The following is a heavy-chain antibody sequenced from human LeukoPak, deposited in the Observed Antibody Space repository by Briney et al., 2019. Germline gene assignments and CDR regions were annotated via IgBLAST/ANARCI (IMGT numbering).Heavy chain of an antibody. D-gene: IGHD4-17*01. CDR2: IYTSGST. J-gene: IGHJ5*02. V-gene: IGHV4-61*02. Sequence: SQTLSLTCTVSGGSISSGSYYWSWIRQPAGKGLEWIGRIYTSGSTNYNPSLKSRVTISVDTSKNQFSLKLSSVTAADTAVYYCARHDYVRWFDPWGHGTLVTVSS. CDR3: ARHDYVRWFDP. CDR1: GGSISSGSYY.